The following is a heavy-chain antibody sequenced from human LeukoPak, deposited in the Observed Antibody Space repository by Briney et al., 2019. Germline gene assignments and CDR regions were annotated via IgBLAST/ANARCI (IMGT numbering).Heavy chain of an antibody. CDR2: IIPILGIA. V-gene: IGHV1-69*04. CDR3: AVMDYYDSSGYLVDY. D-gene: IGHD3-22*01. Sequence: ASVKVSCKASGGTFSSYAISWVRQAPGQGLEWMGMIIPILGIANYAQKFQGRVTITADKSTSTAYMELSSLRSEDTAVYYCAVMDYYDSSGYLVDYWGQGTLVTVSS. CDR1: GGTFSSYA. J-gene: IGHJ4*02.